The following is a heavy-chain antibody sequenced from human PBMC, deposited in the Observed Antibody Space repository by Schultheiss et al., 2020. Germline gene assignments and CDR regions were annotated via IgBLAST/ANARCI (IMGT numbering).Heavy chain of an antibody. Sequence: SETLSLTCAVYGGSFSGYYWSWIRQPPGKGLEWIGEINHSGSTNYNPSLKSRVTISVDTSKNQFSLELSSVIATDTAVYYCARGSSGDYWGQGTLVTVSS. CDR3: ARGSSGDY. CDR2: INHSGST. V-gene: IGHV4-34*01. J-gene: IGHJ4*02. D-gene: IGHD6-25*01. CDR1: GGSFSGYY.